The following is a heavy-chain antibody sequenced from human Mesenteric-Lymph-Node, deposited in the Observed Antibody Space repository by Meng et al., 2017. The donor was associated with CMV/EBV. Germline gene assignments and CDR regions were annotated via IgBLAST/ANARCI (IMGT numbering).Heavy chain of an antibody. CDR1: GFSFSTYA. CDR2: ITSGGGT. D-gene: IGHD3-22*01. Sequence: GGSLRLSCAASGFSFSTYAMNWVRQAPGKGLEWVSAITSGGGTYYADSVRGRFTISRDKSKNTLYLQVNNLRADDTAVYYCASGPFPYDSSGYFDYWGQGIMVTVSS. V-gene: IGHV3-23*01. CDR3: ASGPFPYDSSGYFDY. J-gene: IGHJ4*02.